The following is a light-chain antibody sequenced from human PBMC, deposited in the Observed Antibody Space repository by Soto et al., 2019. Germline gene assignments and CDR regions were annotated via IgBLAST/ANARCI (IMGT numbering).Light chain of an antibody. V-gene: IGLV1-40*01. J-gene: IGLJ1*01. CDR2: GNS. CDR3: QSYDSSLSAS. CDR1: SSNIGAGYD. Sequence: QSVLTQPPSVSGAPGQRVTMSCTGSSSNIGAGYDVHWYQQLPGTAPKLLIYGNSNRPSGVPDRFSGSKSGTSASLAITGLQAEDEADYYCQSYDSSLSASFGTGTKLTVL.